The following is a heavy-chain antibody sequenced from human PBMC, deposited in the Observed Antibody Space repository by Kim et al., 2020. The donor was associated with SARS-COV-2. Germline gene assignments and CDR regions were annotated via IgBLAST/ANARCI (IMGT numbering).Heavy chain of an antibody. CDR3: ARGQDYGPRVY. CDR1: GYSISSGYY. V-gene: IGHV4-38-2*02. J-gene: IGHJ4*02. Sequence: SETLSLTCTVSGYSISSGYYWGWIRQPPGKGLEWIGSIYHSGSTYYNPSLKSRVTISVDTSKNQFSLKLSSVTAADTAVYYCARGQDYGPRVYWGQGTLVTVSS. CDR2: IYHSGST. D-gene: IGHD4-17*01.